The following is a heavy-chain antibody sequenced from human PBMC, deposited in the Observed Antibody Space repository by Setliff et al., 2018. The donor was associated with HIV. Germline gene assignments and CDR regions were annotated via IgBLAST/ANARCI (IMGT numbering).Heavy chain of an antibody. Sequence: LSLTCTISGGSISLHYWSWIRQPPGKGLEWIGSIHYSGTTNYNPSLKSRLTISIDTSKNQILLRLSSVTAADTAVYYCARLSGGMVPNYWGQGTLVTVSS. CDR3: ARLSGGMVPNY. CDR1: GGSISLHY. J-gene: IGHJ4*02. CDR2: IHYSGTT. D-gene: IGHD3-10*01. V-gene: IGHV4-59*08.